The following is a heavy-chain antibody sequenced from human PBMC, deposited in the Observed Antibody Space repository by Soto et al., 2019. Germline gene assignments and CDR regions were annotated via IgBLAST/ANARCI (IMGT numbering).Heavy chain of an antibody. CDR2: ISAYNGNT. CDR1: GYTFTSYG. V-gene: IGHV1-18*01. D-gene: IGHD6-19*01. Sequence: ASVKVSRKASGYTFTSYGISWVRQAPGQGLEWMGWISAYNGNTNYAQKLQGRVTMTTDTSTSTAYMELRSLRSDDTAVYYCARDRVAVAGSPYAFDIWGQGTMVTVSS. J-gene: IGHJ3*02. CDR3: ARDRVAVAGSPYAFDI.